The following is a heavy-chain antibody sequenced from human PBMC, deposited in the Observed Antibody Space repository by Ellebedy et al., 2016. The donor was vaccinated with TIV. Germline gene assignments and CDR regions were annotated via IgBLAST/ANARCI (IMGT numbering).Heavy chain of an antibody. CDR2: INPNSGDT. CDR1: GYTFTDYY. Sequence: ASVKVSCKASGYTFTDYYVHWVRQAPGQGLEWMGWINPNSGDTNYAQQFQGRVTMIRDTSISTAHMELSRLRSDDTAVYYCARGCEWWEVLTHWFDPWGQGTLVTVSS. J-gene: IGHJ5*02. V-gene: IGHV1-2*02. D-gene: IGHD2-15*01. CDR3: ARGCEWWEVLTHWFDP.